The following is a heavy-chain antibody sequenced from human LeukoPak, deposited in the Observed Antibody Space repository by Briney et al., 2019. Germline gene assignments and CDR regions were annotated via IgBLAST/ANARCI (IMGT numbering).Heavy chain of an antibody. J-gene: IGHJ4*02. CDR1: GFTFSSYA. V-gene: IGHV3-30*02. CDR2: IRYDGSNK. D-gene: IGHD4-17*01. Sequence: PGGSLRLSCVASGFTFSSYAMSWVRQAPGKGLEWVAFIRYDGSNKYYADSVKGRFTISRDNSKNTLYLQMNSLRAEDTAVYYCATHLDYGDYKYYFDYWGQGTLVTVSS. CDR3: ATHLDYGDYKYYFDY.